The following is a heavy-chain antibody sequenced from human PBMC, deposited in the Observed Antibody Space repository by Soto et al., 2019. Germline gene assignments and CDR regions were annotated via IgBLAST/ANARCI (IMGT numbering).Heavy chain of an antibody. CDR2: IKQDVSEK. V-gene: IGHV3-7*01. Sequence: GGSLRLSCAASGVTFSSYWMSWVRQAPGKGLEWVANIKQDVSEKYYVDSVKGRFTISRDNAKNSLYLQMTSLSAEDSAVSYCARVGYSYCYALFDYRVQATLVT. CDR3: ARVGYSYCYALFDY. D-gene: IGHD5-18*01. J-gene: IGHJ4*02. CDR1: GVTFSSYW.